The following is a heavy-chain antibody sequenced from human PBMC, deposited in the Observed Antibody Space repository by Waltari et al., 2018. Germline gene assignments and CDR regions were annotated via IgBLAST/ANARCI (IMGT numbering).Heavy chain of an antibody. Sequence: QLQLQESGPGLVKPSETLSLTCTVSGRSISSRSYYWGWIRQPPGKGLEWIGSIYYSGSTYYNPSLKSRVTISVDTSKNQFSLKLSSVTAADTAVYYCARGSVGATWHYWGQGTLVTVSS. V-gene: IGHV4-39*07. CDR2: IYYSGST. CDR1: GRSISSRSYY. J-gene: IGHJ4*02. D-gene: IGHD1-26*01. CDR3: ARGSVGATWHY.